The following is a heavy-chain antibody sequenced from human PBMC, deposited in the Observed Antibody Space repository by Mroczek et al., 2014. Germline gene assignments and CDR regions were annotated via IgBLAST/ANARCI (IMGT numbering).Heavy chain of an antibody. CDR1: GFTFSNAW. Sequence: VQLVQSGGGLVKPGGSLRLSCAASGFTFSNAWMSWVRQAPGKGLEWVGRIKSKTDGGTTDYAAPVKGRFTISRDDSKNTLYLQMNSLKTEDTAVYYCTTDLYQLLTTPRYYFDYWGQGTLVHRLL. D-gene: IGHD2-2*01. CDR3: TTDLYQLLTTPRYYFDY. J-gene: IGHJ4*02. CDR2: IKSKTDGGTT. V-gene: IGHV3-15*01.